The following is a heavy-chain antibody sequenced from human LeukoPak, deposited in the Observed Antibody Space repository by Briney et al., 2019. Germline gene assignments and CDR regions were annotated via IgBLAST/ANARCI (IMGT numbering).Heavy chain of an antibody. CDR2: INHSGST. CDR1: GGSISSGGYS. Sequence: PSQTLSLTCAVSGGSISSGGYSWSWIRQPPGKGLEWIGEINHSGSTNYNPSLKSRVTISVDTSKNQFSPKLSSVTAADTAVYYCARRWLVPCAFDIWGQGTMVTVSS. J-gene: IGHJ3*02. D-gene: IGHD6-19*01. V-gene: IGHV4-30-2*01. CDR3: ARRWLVPCAFDI.